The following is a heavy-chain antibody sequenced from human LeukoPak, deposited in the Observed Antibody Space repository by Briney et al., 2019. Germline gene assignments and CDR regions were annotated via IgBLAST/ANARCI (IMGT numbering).Heavy chain of an antibody. D-gene: IGHD2-2*01. CDR1: GFTFSSYW. J-gene: IGHJ4*02. CDR3: ARADYYCSSTSCGFDY. Sequence: GGSLRLSCAASGFTFSSYWMHWVRQAPGKGLVWVSRINSDGSSTSYADSVKGRLTISRDNAKNTLYLQMNSLRAEDTAVYYCARADYYCSSTSCGFDYWGQGTLVTVSS. CDR2: INSDGSST. V-gene: IGHV3-74*01.